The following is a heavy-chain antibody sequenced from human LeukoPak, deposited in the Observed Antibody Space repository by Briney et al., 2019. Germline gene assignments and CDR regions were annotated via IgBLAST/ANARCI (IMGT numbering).Heavy chain of an antibody. D-gene: IGHD3-10*01. V-gene: IGHV3-21*01. CDR2: ISNSGDNI. CDR1: GFTFSTYS. Sequence: RGSLRLSCAASGFTFSTYSMNWDRQAPGKGLEWVSYISNSGDNIYYGDSVKGRFTISRDNAKDSLYLQMNSLRAEDTAVYYCVRGLSGSYSYWGQGTLVSVSS. CDR3: VRGLSGSYSY. J-gene: IGHJ4*02.